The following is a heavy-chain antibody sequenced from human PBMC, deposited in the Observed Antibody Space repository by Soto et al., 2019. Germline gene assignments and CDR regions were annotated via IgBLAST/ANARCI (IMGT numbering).Heavy chain of an antibody. CDR3: VRDSLATYCSGGSCYFYGMDV. V-gene: IGHV3-30-3*01. D-gene: IGHD2-15*01. Sequence: GGSLRLSCAASGFTFSSYAMHWVRQAPGKGLEWVAVISYDGSNKYYADSVKGRFTISRDNSKNTLYLQMNSLRAEDTAVYYCVRDSLATYCSGGSCYFYGMDVWGQGTTVTVSS. CDR2: ISYDGSNK. J-gene: IGHJ6*02. CDR1: GFTFSSYA.